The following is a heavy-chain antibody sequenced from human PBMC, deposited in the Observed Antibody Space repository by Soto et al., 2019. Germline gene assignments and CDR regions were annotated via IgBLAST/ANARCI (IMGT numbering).Heavy chain of an antibody. CDR1: GGSISSSSYY. V-gene: IGHV4-39*01. Sequence: PSETLSLTCTVSGGSISSSSYYWGWIRQPPGKGLEWIGSIYYSGSTYYNPSLKSRVTISVDTSKNQFSLKLSSVTAADTAVYYCARHGSNIAAAGSATFDYWGQGTLVTVSS. D-gene: IGHD6-13*01. CDR3: ARHGSNIAAAGSATFDY. J-gene: IGHJ4*02. CDR2: IYYSGST.